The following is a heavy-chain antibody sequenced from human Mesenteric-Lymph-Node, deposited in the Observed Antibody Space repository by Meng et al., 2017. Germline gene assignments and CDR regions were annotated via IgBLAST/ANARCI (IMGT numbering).Heavy chain of an antibody. CDR3: AREWLGAITGIVDY. Sequence: GVSLKISCAASGFTFSSYWMHWVRQAPGKGLVWVSRINSDGSSTTYADSVKGRFTISRDNAKNTLYVQMNSLTAEDTAVYYCAREWLGAITGIVDYWGQGTLVTVSS. D-gene: IGHD1-26*01. CDR1: GFTFSSYW. CDR2: INSDGSST. J-gene: IGHJ4*02. V-gene: IGHV3-74*01.